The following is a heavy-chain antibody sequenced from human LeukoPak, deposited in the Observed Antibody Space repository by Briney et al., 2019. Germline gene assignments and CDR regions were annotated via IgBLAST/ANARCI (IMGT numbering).Heavy chain of an antibody. CDR1: GFTFSSYG. V-gene: IGHV3-23*01. CDR3: AKRVPYTSSSVYFDY. CDR2: ISDDGRST. J-gene: IGHJ4*02. D-gene: IGHD6-6*01. Sequence: GGSLRLSCAASGFTFSSYGMSWVRQAPGKGLEWVSSISDDGRSTYYADSVKGRFTISKDNSKNTMYLQMNNLRVADTAIYYCAKRVPYTSSSVYFDYWGQGTLVTVSS.